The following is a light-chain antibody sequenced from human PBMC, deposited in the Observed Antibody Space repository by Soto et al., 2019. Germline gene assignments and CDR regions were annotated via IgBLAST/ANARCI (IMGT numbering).Light chain of an antibody. CDR3: QQSYSSPLT. Sequence: DIQMTQSPSSLSASVGDRVTITCGASQSINSNLNWYQQKPGKAPKVLIYAASSLQSGVPSRFSGSGSGTDFTLTISSLQPEDFATYLCQQSYSSPLTFGGGTKVEIK. J-gene: IGKJ4*01. CDR1: QSINSN. CDR2: AAS. V-gene: IGKV1-39*01.